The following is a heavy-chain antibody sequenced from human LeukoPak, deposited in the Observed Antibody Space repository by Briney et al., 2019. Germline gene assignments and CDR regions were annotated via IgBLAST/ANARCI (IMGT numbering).Heavy chain of an antibody. CDR3: ARDGLRRPPTPYCGGDCPLDY. CDR1: GFTFDDYT. Sequence: GGSLRLSCAASGFTFDDYTMHWVRQAPGKGLEWVSLISWDGGNTFYADSVKGRFTISRDNSKNSLYLQMNSLRTEDTALYYCARDGLRRPPTPYCGGDCPLDYWGQGTLVSVSS. J-gene: IGHJ4*02. V-gene: IGHV3-43*01. D-gene: IGHD2-21*02. CDR2: ISWDGGNT.